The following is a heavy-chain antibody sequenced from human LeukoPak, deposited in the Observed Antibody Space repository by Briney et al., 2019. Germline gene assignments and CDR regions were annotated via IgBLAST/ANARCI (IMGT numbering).Heavy chain of an antibody. CDR1: GFTVSSNY. CDR2: INHSGST. V-gene: IGHV4-34*01. J-gene: IGHJ4*02. D-gene: IGHD3-22*01. Sequence: PGGSLRPSCAASGFTVSSNYMSWIRQPPGKGLEWIGEINHSGSTNYNPSLKSRVTISVDTSKNQFSLKLSSVTAADTAVYYCARRSTMIVVVIRRGYYFDYWGQGTLVTVSS. CDR3: ARRSTMIVVVIRRGYYFDY.